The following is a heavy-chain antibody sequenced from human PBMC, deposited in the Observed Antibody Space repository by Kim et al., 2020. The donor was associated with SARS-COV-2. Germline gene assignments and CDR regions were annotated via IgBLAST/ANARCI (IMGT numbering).Heavy chain of an antibody. V-gene: IGHV3-9*01. CDR1: GFTFDDYA. D-gene: IGHD5-18*01. Sequence: GGSLRLSCAASGFTFDDYAMHWVRQAPGKGLEWVSGISWNSGSIGYADSVKGRFTISRDNAKNSLYLQMNSLRAEDTALYYCAKDMGPPGRLGDTAMDFDYWGQGTLVTVSS. J-gene: IGHJ4*02. CDR2: ISWNSGSI. CDR3: AKDMGPPGRLGDTAMDFDY.